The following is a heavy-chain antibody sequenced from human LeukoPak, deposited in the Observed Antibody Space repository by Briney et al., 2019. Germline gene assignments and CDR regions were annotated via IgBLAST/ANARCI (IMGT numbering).Heavy chain of an antibody. CDR3: ARDDSSGWYSGYYYYGMDV. Sequence: ASVKVSCKASGYTFTGYYMHWVPQAPGQGLEWMGWINPNSGGTNYAQKFQGRVTMTRDTSISTAYMELSRLRSDDTAVYYCARDDSSGWYSGYYYYGMDVWGQGTTVTVSS. D-gene: IGHD6-19*01. CDR1: GYTFTGYY. J-gene: IGHJ6*02. V-gene: IGHV1-2*02. CDR2: INPNSGGT.